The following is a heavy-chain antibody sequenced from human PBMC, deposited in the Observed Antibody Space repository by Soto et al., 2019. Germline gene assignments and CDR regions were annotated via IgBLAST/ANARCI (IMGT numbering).Heavy chain of an antibody. CDR3: ARDSPLSGCEYYFDY. Sequence: SETLSLTFTVSGGSVSSGSYYWSWIRQPPGKGLEWIGYIYYSGSTNYNPSLKSRVTISVDTSKNQFSLKLSSVTAAETAVYYCARDSPLSGCEYYFDYWGQGTLVTVSS. D-gene: IGHD3-22*01. CDR1: GGSVSSGSYY. V-gene: IGHV4-61*01. CDR2: IYYSGST. J-gene: IGHJ4*02.